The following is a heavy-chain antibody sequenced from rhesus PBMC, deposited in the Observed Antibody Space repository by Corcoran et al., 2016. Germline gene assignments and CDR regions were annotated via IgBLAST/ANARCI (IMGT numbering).Heavy chain of an antibody. J-gene: IGHJ4*01. V-gene: IGHV4-73*01. CDR3: ARDGVTQFDY. D-gene: IGHD3-34*01. CDR1: GGSISGYYY. CDR2: IYGNSAST. Sequence: QVQLQQWGEGLVKPSETLSLTCAVYGGSISGYYYWRWIRQPPGKGLEWIGDIYGNSASTNYNPSRKNRVTISKYTAKNQFSLKLSSVTAADTAVYYCARDGVTQFDYWGQGVLVTVSS.